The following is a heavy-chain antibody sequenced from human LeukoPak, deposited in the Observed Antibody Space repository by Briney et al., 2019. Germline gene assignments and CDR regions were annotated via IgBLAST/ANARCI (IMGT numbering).Heavy chain of an antibody. D-gene: IGHD3-3*01. V-gene: IGHV3-20*04. CDR1: GFTFDDYG. CDR2: INWNGGST. CDR3: TRYDFWSGYYDYYFDY. Sequence: GGSLRLSCAASGFTFDDYGMSWVRHAPGKGLEWVSGINWNGGSTGYADSVKGRFTISRDNAKHSLYLQMNSLRTEDTAVYYCTRYDFWSGYYDYYFDYWGQGTLVTVSS. J-gene: IGHJ4*02.